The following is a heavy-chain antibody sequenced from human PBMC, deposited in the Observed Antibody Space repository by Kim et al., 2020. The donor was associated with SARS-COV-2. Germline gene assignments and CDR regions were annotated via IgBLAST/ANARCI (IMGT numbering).Heavy chain of an antibody. V-gene: IGHV3-23*01. J-gene: IGHJ5*02. CDR3: AKVLVDTDTGSNWFDP. Sequence: VKGRFTISRDNSKNTRYLQMNSLRAEDTAVYYCAKVLVDTDTGSNWFDPWGQGTLVTVSS. D-gene: IGHD5-18*01.